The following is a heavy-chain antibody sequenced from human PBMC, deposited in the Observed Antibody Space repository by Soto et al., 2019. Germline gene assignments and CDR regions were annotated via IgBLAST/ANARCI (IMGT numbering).Heavy chain of an antibody. Sequence: GSLRLSCAASGFTFSTYTMYWVRQAPGKGLEWVAGISNNGINTHYADSVKGRFTISRDNSKNTLYVQMNSLGAEDTAVYYCAREWSISVAAPGYWGQGTLVTVSS. V-gene: IGHV3-30-3*01. J-gene: IGHJ4*02. CDR1: GFTFSTYT. D-gene: IGHD6-19*01. CDR2: ISNNGINT. CDR3: AREWSISVAAPGY.